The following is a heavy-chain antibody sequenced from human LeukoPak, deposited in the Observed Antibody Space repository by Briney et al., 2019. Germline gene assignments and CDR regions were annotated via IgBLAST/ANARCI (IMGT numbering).Heavy chain of an antibody. J-gene: IGHJ6*02. CDR1: GFTLSTHG. V-gene: IGHV3-23*01. Sequence: GGSLRLSCAGEGFTLSTHGMSWVRQAPGKGLEWVSSISSRDTTTNYADSVKGRFTISRGGSKNTLYLHLNSLRAEDTAVYYCARAPPWFGDKHYGLDVWGQGTTVTVSS. D-gene: IGHD3-10*01. CDR3: ARAPPWFGDKHYGLDV. CDR2: ISSRDTTT.